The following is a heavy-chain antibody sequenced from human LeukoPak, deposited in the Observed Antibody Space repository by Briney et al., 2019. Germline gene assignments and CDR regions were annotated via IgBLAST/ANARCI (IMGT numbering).Heavy chain of an antibody. Sequence: GGSLRLSCSASGFSFSSYGMSWFRQAPGKGLEWVGFIRSKVYSGTTEYAASVQGRFTISRDDSKSIAYLQMNSLKTEDTAVYYCTRDYYCMDVWGKGTTVTVSS. V-gene: IGHV3-49*03. CDR1: GFSFSSYG. J-gene: IGHJ6*04. CDR2: IRSKVYSGTT. CDR3: TRDYYCMDV.